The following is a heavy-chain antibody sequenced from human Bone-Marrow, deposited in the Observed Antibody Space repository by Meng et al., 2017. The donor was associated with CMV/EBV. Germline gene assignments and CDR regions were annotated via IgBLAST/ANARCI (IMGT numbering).Heavy chain of an antibody. CDR3: ARHAYSTSSPYYYYGLDV. CDR1: GDSINSKIYY. J-gene: IGHJ6*02. D-gene: IGHD6-6*01. CDR2: VSYSGST. Sequence: SETLSLTCTVSGDSINSKIYYWGWVRQPPGKGLEWIGSVSYSGSTQYNPSLKSRVTISVDTSKNHFSLKLSSVTAADTAIYYCARHAYSTSSPYYYYGLDVWGQGTTVTVPS. V-gene: IGHV4-39*01.